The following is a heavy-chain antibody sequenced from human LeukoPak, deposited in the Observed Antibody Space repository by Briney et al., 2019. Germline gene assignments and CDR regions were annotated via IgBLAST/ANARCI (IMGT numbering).Heavy chain of an antibody. Sequence: SVKVSCKASGYTFTSYGISWVRQAPGQGLEWMGWISAYNGNTNYAQKPQGRVTMTTDTSTSTAYMELRSLRSDDTAVYYCARTLGYSSGWYSEPSPSWFDPWGQGTLVTVSS. V-gene: IGHV1-18*04. J-gene: IGHJ5*02. CDR3: ARTLGYSSGWYSEPSPSWFDP. D-gene: IGHD6-19*01. CDR1: GYTFTSYG. CDR2: ISAYNGNT.